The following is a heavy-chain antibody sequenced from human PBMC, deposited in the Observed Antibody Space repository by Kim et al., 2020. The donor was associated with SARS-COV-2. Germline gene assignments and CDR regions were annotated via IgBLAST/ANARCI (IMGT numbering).Heavy chain of an antibody. V-gene: IGHV3-23*01. CDR1: GFTFSNYA. CDR3: AKDGTRGYDAFNWFAP. D-gene: IGHD5-12*01. J-gene: IGHJ5*02. CDR2: ISGGGDDK. Sequence: GGSLRLSCAASGFTFSNYAMRWVRQAPGKGLEWVSGISGGGDDKFYADSVKGQFTISRDNSKNTMHLQMNSLRAEDTAVYYCAKDGTRGYDAFNWFAPWGQGTLVTVSS.